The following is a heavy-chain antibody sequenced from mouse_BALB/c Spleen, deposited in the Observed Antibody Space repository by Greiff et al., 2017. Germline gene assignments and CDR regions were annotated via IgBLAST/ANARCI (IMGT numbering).Heavy chain of an antibody. Sequence: VKLQESGAELVKPGASVKLSCKASGYTFTSYWMHWVKQRPGQGLEWIGEINPSNGRTNYNEKFKSKATLTVDKSSSTAYMQLSSLTSEDSAVYYCAPFYYWGQGTLVTVSA. J-gene: IGHJ3*01. CDR3: APFYY. CDR2: INPSNGRT. D-gene: IGHD2-1*01. V-gene: IGHV1S81*02. CDR1: GYTFTSYW.